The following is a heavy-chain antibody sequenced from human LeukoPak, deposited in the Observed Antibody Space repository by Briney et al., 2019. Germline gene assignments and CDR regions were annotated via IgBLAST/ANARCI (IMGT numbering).Heavy chain of an antibody. D-gene: IGHD1-1*01. CDR1: GYTFTSYG. Sequence: ASVKVSCKASGYTFTSYGISWARQAPGQGLEWMGWISTYNGNTNYAQKLQGRVTMTTEISTSTAYMELRSLRSDDTAVYYCARDQLSRGVWFDPWGQGTLVTVSS. CDR2: ISTYNGNT. V-gene: IGHV1-18*01. CDR3: ARDQLSRGVWFDP. J-gene: IGHJ5*02.